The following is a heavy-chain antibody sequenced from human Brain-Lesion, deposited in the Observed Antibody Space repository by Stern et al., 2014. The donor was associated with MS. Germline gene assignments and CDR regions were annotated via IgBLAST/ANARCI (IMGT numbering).Heavy chain of an antibody. V-gene: IGHV1-2*02. CDR3: ARDQRGITIFGVVTDYYYLGMDV. CDR1: GYIFTGYY. Sequence: QVQLVQSGAEVKKPGASVKVSCKTSGYIFTGYYIHWVRQAPGQGLEWMAWINPNTGGKKYAQKFQGRVTMSRDTSISTAYVELSSLTSDDTAVYYCARDQRGITIFGVVTDYYYLGMDVWGQGTMVTVSS. J-gene: IGHJ6*02. CDR2: INPNTGGK. D-gene: IGHD3-3*01.